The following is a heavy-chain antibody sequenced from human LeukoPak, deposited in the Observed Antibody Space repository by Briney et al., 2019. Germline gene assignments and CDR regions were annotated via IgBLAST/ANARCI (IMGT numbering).Heavy chain of an antibody. J-gene: IGHJ4*02. D-gene: IGHD3-3*01. V-gene: IGHV3-48*02. CDR2: ISRGSSTI. Sequence: TGGSLRLSCAASGFTFSSYTMNWVRQAPGKGLEWVSHISRGSSTIYYADSVKGRFTISRDNAKSSLYLRMNSLRDEDTAVYYCARDGDLGYWGQGTLVTVSS. CDR3: ARDGDLGY. CDR1: GFTFSSYT.